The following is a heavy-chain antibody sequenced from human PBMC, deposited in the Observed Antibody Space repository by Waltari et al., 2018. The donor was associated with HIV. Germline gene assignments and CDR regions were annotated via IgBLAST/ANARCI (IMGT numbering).Heavy chain of an antibody. CDR3: ARGGLIAAAGGGERRLDP. CDR1: GDSISSSC. J-gene: IGHJ5*02. CDR2: IYYSGST. D-gene: IGHD6-13*01. Sequence: QVQLQESGPGLVKPSETLSLTCAVSGDSISSSCWSWIRQTPGKGLEWIGYIYYSGSTNSNPSLRNRVTISLDTSKNQFSLKMTSVTVADTALYYCARGGLIAAAGGGERRLDPWGQGTLVTVSS. V-gene: IGHV4-59*01.